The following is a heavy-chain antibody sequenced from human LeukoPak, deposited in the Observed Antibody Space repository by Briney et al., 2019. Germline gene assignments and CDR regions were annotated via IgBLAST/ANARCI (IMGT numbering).Heavy chain of an antibody. CDR1: GYTFTGYY. V-gene: IGHV1-2*02. J-gene: IGHJ4*02. CDR2: INPNSGGT. D-gene: IGHD1-26*01. Sequence: ASVKVSCKASGYTFTGYYMHWVRQAPGQGLEWMGWINPNSGGTNYAQKFQGRVTMTRDTSISTAYMELSRLRSDDTAVYCCAREGVGATIYDYWGQGTLVTVSS. CDR3: AREGVGATIYDY.